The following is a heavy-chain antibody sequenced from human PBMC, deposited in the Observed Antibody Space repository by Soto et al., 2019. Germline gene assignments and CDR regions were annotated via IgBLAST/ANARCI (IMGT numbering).Heavy chain of an antibody. CDR2: MNPNSGNT. V-gene: IGHV1-8*01. Sequence: ASVKVSCKASGYTFTSYDINWVRQATGQGLEWMGWMNPNSGNTGYAQKFQGRVTMTRNTSISTAYMELSSLRSEDTAAYYCARTYYDFWSGYPWGQGTLVTVSS. CDR3: ARTYYDFWSGYP. D-gene: IGHD3-3*01. J-gene: IGHJ5*02. CDR1: GYTFTSYD.